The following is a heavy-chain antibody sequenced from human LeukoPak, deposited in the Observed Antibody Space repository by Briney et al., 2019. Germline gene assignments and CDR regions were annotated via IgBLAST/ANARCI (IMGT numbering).Heavy chain of an antibody. J-gene: IGHJ4*02. CDR1: GFTFSRYS. D-gene: IGHD3-22*01. V-gene: IGHV3-30*04. Sequence: PGGSLRLSCAASGFTFSRYSIHWVRQAPGKGLEWVAVISYDGSNKYYADSVKGRFTISRDNSKNTLYLQMNSLRAEDTAVYYCAKGYYYDSSGYYFDYWGQGTLVTVSS. CDR2: ISYDGSNK. CDR3: AKGYYYDSSGYYFDY.